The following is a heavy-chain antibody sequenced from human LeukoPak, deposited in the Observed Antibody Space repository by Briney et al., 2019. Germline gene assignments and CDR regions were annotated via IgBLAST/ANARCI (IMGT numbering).Heavy chain of an antibody. J-gene: IGHJ3*02. CDR1: GFTFSSYA. V-gene: IGHV3-23*01. D-gene: IGHD3-10*01. CDR2: ISGSGGST. Sequence: GGSLRLSSAASGFTFSSYAMSWVRQAPGKGLEWVSAISGSGGSTYYADSVKGRFTISRDNSKNTLYLQMNSLRAEDTAVYYCAKDQGGLWFGEFYDAFDIWGQGTMVTVSS. CDR3: AKDQGGLWFGEFYDAFDI.